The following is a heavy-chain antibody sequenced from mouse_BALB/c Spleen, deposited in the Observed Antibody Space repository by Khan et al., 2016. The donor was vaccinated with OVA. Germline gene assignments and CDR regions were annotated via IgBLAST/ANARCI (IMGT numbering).Heavy chain of an antibody. D-gene: IGHD1-1*01. CDR2: ISSGSFTI. V-gene: IGHV5-17*02. J-gene: IGHJ3*01. CDR1: GFTFSNFG. CDR3: TRDYYGSSYVAD. Sequence: EVQLQESGGGLVQPGGSRKLSCAASGFTFSNFGMHWVRQAPEKGLEWVAHISSGSFTINYADTVQGRFTISRNNPKNTLFLQMTSLRSEDTAMYYCTRDYYGSSYVADWGQGTLVTVSA.